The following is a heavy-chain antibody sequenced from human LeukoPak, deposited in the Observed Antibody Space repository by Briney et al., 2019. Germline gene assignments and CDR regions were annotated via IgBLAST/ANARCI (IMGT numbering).Heavy chain of an antibody. CDR1: GFTFSTYA. CDR3: ARDRGRYYDSRGFYWGYYFDS. Sequence: GGSLRLSCAASGFTFSTYAGSWVRQAPVKGLEWVSNISGSGDSTYYAASVKGRFTISRDNSKDTLYLQMSSVRVDDAAVYYCARDRGRYYDSRGFYWGYYFDSWGQGILVTVST. V-gene: IGHV3-23*01. J-gene: IGHJ4*02. CDR2: ISGSGDST. D-gene: IGHD3-22*01.